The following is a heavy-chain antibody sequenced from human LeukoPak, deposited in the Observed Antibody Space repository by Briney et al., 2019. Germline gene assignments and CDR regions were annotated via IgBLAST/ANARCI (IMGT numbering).Heavy chain of an antibody. Sequence: RGESLKISCKGSGYSFTSYWIGWVRQMPGKGLEWMGIIYPIDSATRYSPSFQGQVTISADKSISTAYLQWSSLKASDTAMYYCARHGVSSEYDSTVTGVGAFDIWGQGTMVTASS. V-gene: IGHV5-51*01. CDR2: IYPIDSAT. CDR3: ARHGVSSEYDSTVTGVGAFDI. D-gene: IGHD4-17*01. J-gene: IGHJ3*02. CDR1: GYSFTSYW.